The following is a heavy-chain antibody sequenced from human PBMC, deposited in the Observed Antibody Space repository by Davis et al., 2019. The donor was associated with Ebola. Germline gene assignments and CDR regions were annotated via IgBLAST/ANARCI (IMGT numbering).Heavy chain of an antibody. CDR2: ISSSGSTI. CDR1: GFTFSSYA. J-gene: IGHJ4*02. V-gene: IGHV3-11*01. Sequence: GESLKISCAASGFTFSSYAMSWIRQAPGKGLEWVSYISSSGSTIYYADSVKGRFTISRDNAKNSLYLQMNSLRAEDTAVYYCARVRITMIVVVIRGYYFDYWGQGTLVTVSS. D-gene: IGHD3-22*01. CDR3: ARVRITMIVVVIRGYYFDY.